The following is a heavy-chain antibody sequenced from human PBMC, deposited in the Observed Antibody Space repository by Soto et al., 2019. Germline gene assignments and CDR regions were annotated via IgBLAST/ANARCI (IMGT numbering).Heavy chain of an antibody. CDR2: IGKGGDT. D-gene: IGHD3-10*01. J-gene: IGHJ6*02. V-gene: IGHV3-13*01. Sequence: EVQLVESGGALVQPGGSLRLSCAASGFTFSTYDMQWVRQVTGKGLEWVSSIGKGGDTHYADSVKGRFTISRENAKNSLYLQMNSLRAGDTAVYYCVRDPSGHGMDLWGQGTTVTVSS. CDR1: GFTFSTYD. CDR3: VRDPSGHGMDL.